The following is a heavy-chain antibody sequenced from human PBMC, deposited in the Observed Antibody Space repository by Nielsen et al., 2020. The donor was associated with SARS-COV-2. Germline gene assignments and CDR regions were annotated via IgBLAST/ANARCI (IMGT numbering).Heavy chain of an antibody. CDR2: ISYDGSNK. J-gene: IGHJ4*02. CDR3: AKPRSGGYEDYFDY. CDR1: GFTFSSYG. V-gene: IGHV3-30*18. Sequence: GESLKISCAASGFTFSSYGMHWVRQAPGKGLEWVAVISYDGSNKYYADSVKGRFTISRDNSKNTLYLQMNSLRAEDTAVYYCAKPRSGGYEDYFDYWGQGTQVTVSS. D-gene: IGHD5-12*01.